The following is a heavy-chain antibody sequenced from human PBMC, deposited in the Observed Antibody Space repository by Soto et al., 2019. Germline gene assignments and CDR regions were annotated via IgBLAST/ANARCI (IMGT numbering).Heavy chain of an antibody. CDR2: IYWDGDK. CDR1: GFSLSTNGVG. J-gene: IGHJ6*02. V-gene: IGHV2-5*02. D-gene: IGHD2-21*02. CDR3: THTYCAGDCRYYRYGMDV. Sequence: QITLEASGPALVKPTQTLTLTCTFSGFSLSTNGVGVGWIRQSPEKALEWLAIIYWDGDKRYRPSLMSRLTITKDTSKNQGDLTLNNMDPVDTATYYCTHTYCAGDCRYYRYGMDVWGQGTTVTVSS.